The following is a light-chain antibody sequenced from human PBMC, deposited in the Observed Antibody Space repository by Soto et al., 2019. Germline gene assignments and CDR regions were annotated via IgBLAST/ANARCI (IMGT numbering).Light chain of an antibody. CDR1: SSDVGGYNY. J-gene: IGLJ2*01. V-gene: IGLV2-14*01. CDR2: EVS. CDR3: SSYTSSGTLV. Sequence: QSALTQPASVSGSPGQSITISCTGTSSDVGGYNYVSWYQQHPDKAPKLMIYEVSNRPSGVSNRFSGSKSGNTASLTISGLQDEDEADYYCSSYTSSGTLVFGGGTKVTVL.